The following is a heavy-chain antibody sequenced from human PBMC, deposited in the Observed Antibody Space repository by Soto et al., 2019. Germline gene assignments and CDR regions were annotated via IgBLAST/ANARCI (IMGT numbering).Heavy chain of an antibody. Sequence: SETLSLTCAVSGGSISSSNWWSWVRQPPGKGLEWIGEINHSGSTNYNPSLKSRVTISIDTSKNQFSLRLSSVTAADTAVYYCARVVIGTKSYWFDPWGHGTLVTVSS. CDR3: ARVVIGTKSYWFDP. J-gene: IGHJ5*02. V-gene: IGHV4-4*02. CDR1: GGSISSSNW. CDR2: INHSGST.